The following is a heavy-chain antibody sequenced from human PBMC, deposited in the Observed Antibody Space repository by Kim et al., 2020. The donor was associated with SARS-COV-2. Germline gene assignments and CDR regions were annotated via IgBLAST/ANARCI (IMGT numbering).Heavy chain of an antibody. D-gene: IGHD6-13*01. Sequence: SETLSLTCTVSGGSVRSNHWSWIRQPPGKGLEWIGYIFYSGTTNYNPSLKSRVTISVDTSRNQFSLRLNSVTAADTAVYYCARANVLSEEAAGEEDVWGQGITVTISS. V-gene: IGHV4-59*02. CDR2: IFYSGTT. J-gene: IGHJ6*02. CDR3: ARANVLSEEAAGEEDV. CDR1: GGSVRSNH.